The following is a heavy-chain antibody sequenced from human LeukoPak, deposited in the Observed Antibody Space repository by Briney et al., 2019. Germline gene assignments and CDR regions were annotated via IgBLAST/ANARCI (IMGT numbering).Heavy chain of an antibody. CDR1: GYTFTSYA. J-gene: IGHJ6*03. CDR3: ARTMDIVLMVYAIPDYYYCMDV. CDR2: INTNTGNP. D-gene: IGHD2-8*01. Sequence: EASVKVSCKASGYTFTSYAMNWVRQAPGQGLEWMGWINTNTGNPAYAQGFTGRFVFSLDTSVSTAYLQISSLKAEDTAVYYCARTMDIVLMVYAIPDYYYCMDVWGKGTTVTVSS. V-gene: IGHV7-4-1*02.